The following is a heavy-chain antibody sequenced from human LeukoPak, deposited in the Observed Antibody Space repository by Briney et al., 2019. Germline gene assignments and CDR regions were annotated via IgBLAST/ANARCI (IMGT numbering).Heavy chain of an antibody. J-gene: IGHJ3*02. Sequence: SETLSLTRAVYGGSFSGYYWSWIRQPPGKGREWIGEINHSGSTNYDPSLKSRVTIPVDTSKNQFSLKLSSVTAADTAVYYCARGPEDIVVVPAARTDAFDIWGQGTMVTVSS. CDR2: INHSGST. V-gene: IGHV4-34*01. CDR3: ARGPEDIVVVPAARTDAFDI. CDR1: GGSFSGYY. D-gene: IGHD2-2*01.